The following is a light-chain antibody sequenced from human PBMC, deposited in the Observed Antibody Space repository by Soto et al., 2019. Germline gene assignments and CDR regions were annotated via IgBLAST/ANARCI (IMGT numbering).Light chain of an antibody. Sequence: QSVPTQPASFSGSPGQSITISCTATSSDVGAYNYVSWYQHTPGTAPKLMIHEVSDRPSGVSPRFSGSKSGHTASLTISGIQAEDGADYYCSSYTSSRTYVFGCSPKVTVL. CDR1: SSDVGAYNY. CDR2: EVS. J-gene: IGLJ1*01. V-gene: IGLV2-14*01. CDR3: SSYTSSRTYV.